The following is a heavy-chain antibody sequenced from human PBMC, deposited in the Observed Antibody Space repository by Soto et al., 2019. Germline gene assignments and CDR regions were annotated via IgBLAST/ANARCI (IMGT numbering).Heavy chain of an antibody. Sequence: EVQLVESGGGLVKPGGSLRLSCAASGFTFSKAWMTWVRQAPGKGLEWVGRIKSKADGGTIDYAAPVKGRFTISRDDSKHTLYLQMNSLKTEDTALYSCTAAYSYSSSLDFDYWGQGALVSVSS. D-gene: IGHD6-19*01. V-gene: IGHV3-15*01. CDR2: IKSKADGGTI. CDR3: TAAYSYSSSLDFDY. CDR1: GFTFSKAW. J-gene: IGHJ4*02.